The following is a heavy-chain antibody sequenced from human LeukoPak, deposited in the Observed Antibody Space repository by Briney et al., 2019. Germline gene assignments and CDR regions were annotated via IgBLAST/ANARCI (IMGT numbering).Heavy chain of an antibody. CDR3: ARWVAVAAPGGFDP. CDR1: GFTFSSYW. D-gene: IGHD6-19*01. J-gene: IGHJ5*02. V-gene: IGHV3-7*01. CDR2: IKQDGSEK. Sequence: SGGSLRLSCAASGFTFSSYWMSWVRQAPGKGLEWVANIKQDGSEKYYADSVKGRFTISRDNSKNTLYLQMNSLRAEDTAVYYCARWVAVAAPGGFDPWGQGTLVTVSS.